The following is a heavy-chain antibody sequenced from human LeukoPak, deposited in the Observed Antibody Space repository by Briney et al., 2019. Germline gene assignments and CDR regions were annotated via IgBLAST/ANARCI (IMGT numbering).Heavy chain of an antibody. CDR2: ISYDGSNE. CDR1: GFTFSSYG. CDR3: AKDLDVVSSSSWYFDY. D-gene: IGHD6-13*01. V-gene: IGHV3-30*18. Sequence: GGSLRLSCAASGFTFSSYGMHWVRQAPGKGLEWVAVISYDGSNEYYADSVKGRFTISRDNSKNTLYLQMNSLRAEDTAVYYCAKDLDVVSSSSWYFDYWGQGTLVTVSS. J-gene: IGHJ4*02.